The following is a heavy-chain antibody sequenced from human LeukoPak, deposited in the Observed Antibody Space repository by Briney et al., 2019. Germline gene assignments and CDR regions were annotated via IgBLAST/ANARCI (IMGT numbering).Heavy chain of an antibody. CDR3: ARLRGYSYGPFDY. CDR1: GGSISSGDYY. D-gene: IGHD5-18*01. J-gene: IGHJ4*02. V-gene: IGHV4-30-4*01. CDR2: IYYSGST. Sequence: SQTLSLTFTVSGGSISSGDYYWSWIRQPPGKGLEWIGYIYYSGSTYYNPSLKSRVTISVDTSKNQFSLKLSSVTAADTAVYYCARLRGYSYGPFDYWGQGTLVTVSS.